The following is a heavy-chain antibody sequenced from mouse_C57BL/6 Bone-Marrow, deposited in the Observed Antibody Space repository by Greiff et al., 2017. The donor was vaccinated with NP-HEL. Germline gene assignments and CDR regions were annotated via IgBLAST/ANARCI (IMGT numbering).Heavy chain of an antibody. CDR2: IHPNSGST. Sequence: QVQLQQPGAELVKPGASVKLSCKASGYTFTSYWMHWVKQRPGPGLEWIGMIHPNSGSTNYNEKFKSKATLTVDKSSSTAYMQLSNLTSEDSAVYYCAGAHDYVYAMDYWGQGTSVTVSS. V-gene: IGHV1-64*01. CDR3: AGAHDYVYAMDY. CDR1: GYTFTSYW. D-gene: IGHD2-4*01. J-gene: IGHJ4*01.